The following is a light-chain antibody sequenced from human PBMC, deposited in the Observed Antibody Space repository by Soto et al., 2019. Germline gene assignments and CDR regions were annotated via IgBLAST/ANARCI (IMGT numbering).Light chain of an antibody. CDR2: GAS. CDR1: QSLTNDY. Sequence: ENVLTQSPGTLSLFPGERATLSCRASQSLTNDYLAWYQQKPGQAPRLLIYGASSRATGIPDRFSGSGSGTDFTLTISRLEPEDFAVYYCQQYGSSPRTFGQGTKVDIK. V-gene: IGKV3-20*01. CDR3: QQYGSSPRT. J-gene: IGKJ1*01.